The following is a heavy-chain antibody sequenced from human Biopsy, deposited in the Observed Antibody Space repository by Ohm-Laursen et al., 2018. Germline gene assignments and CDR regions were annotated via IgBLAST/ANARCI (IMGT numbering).Heavy chain of an antibody. CDR2: NIPILGTG. J-gene: IGHJ2*01. V-gene: IGHV1-69*06. D-gene: IGHD2-2*01. CDR3: ARGRRHCSGTCSRWYFDL. CDR1: GGTFSNYG. Sequence: SVKVSCKAPGGTFSNYGVNWVRQAPGQGLEWLGGNIPILGTGNYAQKFQDRVTVAADTSTSTATMELRSLRSDDTAVYYCARGRRHCSGTCSRWYFDLWGRGTLVTVSS.